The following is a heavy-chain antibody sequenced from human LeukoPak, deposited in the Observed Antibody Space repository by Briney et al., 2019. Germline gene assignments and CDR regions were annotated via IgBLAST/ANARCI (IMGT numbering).Heavy chain of an antibody. CDR2: INPNSGGT. CDR3: ARERLQVAGNWFDP. D-gene: IGHD5-12*01. V-gene: IGHV1-2*02. Sequence: ASVKVSCKTSGYTFTGYYMHWVRQAPGQGLEWMGWINPNSGGTNYPQKFQGRVTLTTDTSISTAYMEVSRLRSDDTAVYYCARERLQVAGNWFDPWGQGTLVTVSS. CDR1: GYTFTGYY. J-gene: IGHJ5*02.